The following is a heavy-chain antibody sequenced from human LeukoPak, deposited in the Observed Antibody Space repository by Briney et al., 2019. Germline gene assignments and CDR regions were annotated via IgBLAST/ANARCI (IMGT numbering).Heavy chain of an antibody. D-gene: IGHD3-10*01. CDR2: IKQDGSEK. Sequence: GGSLRLSCAASGFTFSSYWMSWVRQAPGKGLEWVANIKQDGSEKYYVDSVKGRFTISRDNAKSSLYLQMNSLRAEDTAVYYCARDYGSGSAILDYWGQGTLVTVSS. V-gene: IGHV3-7*01. CDR3: ARDYGSGSAILDY. J-gene: IGHJ4*02. CDR1: GFTFSSYW.